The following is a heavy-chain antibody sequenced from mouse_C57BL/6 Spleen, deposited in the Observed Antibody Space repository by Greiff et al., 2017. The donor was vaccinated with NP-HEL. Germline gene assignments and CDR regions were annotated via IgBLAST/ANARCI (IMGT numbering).Heavy chain of an antibody. D-gene: IGHD1-1*01. V-gene: IGHV1-82*01. CDR1: GYAFSSSW. CDR3: ARWYYGRGYFDY. J-gene: IGHJ2*01. CDR2: IYPGDGDT. Sequence: VQRVESGPELVKPGASVKISCKASGYAFSSSWMNWVKQRPGKGLEWIGRIYPGDGDTNYNGKFKGKATLTADKSSSTAYMQLSSLTSEDSAVYFCARWYYGRGYFDYWGQGTTLTVSS.